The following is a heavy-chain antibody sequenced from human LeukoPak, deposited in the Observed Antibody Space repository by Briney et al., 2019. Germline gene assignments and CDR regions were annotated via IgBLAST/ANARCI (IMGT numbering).Heavy chain of an antibody. CDR3: ARRDGSHSWFDP. CDR2: IYYSGST. CDR1: GGPISSYY. D-gene: IGHD1-26*01. Sequence: SETLSLTCTVSGGPISSYYWSWIRQPPGKGLEWIGYIYYSGSTNYNPSLKSRVTISVDTSKNQFSLRLSSVTAADTAVYYCARRDGSHSWFDPWGQGTLVTVSS. V-gene: IGHV4-59*08. J-gene: IGHJ5*02.